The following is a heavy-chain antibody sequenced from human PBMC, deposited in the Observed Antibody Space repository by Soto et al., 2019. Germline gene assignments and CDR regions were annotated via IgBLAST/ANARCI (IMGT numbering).Heavy chain of an antibody. CDR2: ISTDGSTT. J-gene: IGHJ4*02. CDR1: GLIFSNYR. CDR3: ARDTDGLHY. V-gene: IGHV3-74*01. Sequence: GSLRLSCAASGLIFSNYRMHWVRQAPGKGLVWVSCISTDGSTTNYADSVKGRFTVSRDNAKNTLYLQMNSLRAEDTALYYCARDTDGLHYWGQGTMVTVSS.